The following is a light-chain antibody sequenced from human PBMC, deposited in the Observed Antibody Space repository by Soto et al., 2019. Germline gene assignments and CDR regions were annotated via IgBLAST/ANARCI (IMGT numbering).Light chain of an antibody. CDR1: QSVSRY. Sequence: DIQMTQSPSSLSASVGHRVTITCRASQSVSRYLNWYQHKPGKAPKLLIYAASSLQSGVPSRFSGSGSGTEFTLTIASLQPEDSATYYCQQSFDTLLTFGGGTKVEIK. CDR3: QQSFDTLLT. V-gene: IGKV1-39*01. J-gene: IGKJ4*01. CDR2: AAS.